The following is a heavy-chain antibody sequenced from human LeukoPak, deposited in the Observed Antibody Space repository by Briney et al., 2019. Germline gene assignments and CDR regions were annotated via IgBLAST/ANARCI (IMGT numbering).Heavy chain of an antibody. V-gene: IGHV4-34*01. Sequence: SETLSLTCAVYGGSFSGYYWSWIRQPPGKGLEWIGEINHSGSTNYNPSLKSRVTISVDTSKNQFSLKPSSVTAADTAVYYCARLNAAIDYWGQGTLVTVSS. CDR1: GGSFSGYY. CDR2: INHSGST. J-gene: IGHJ4*02. CDR3: ARLNAAIDY. D-gene: IGHD5-18*01.